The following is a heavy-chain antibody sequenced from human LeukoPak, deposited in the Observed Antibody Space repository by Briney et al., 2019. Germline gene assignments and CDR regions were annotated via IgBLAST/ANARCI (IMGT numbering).Heavy chain of an antibody. D-gene: IGHD3-9*01. Sequence: ASVKVSCKASGGTFSSYAISWVRQAPGQGLEWMGGIIPILGIANYAQKFQGRVTITADKSTSTAYMELSSLRSEDTAVYYCANWHYDILTGPLYFDYWGQGTLVTVSS. CDR2: IIPILGIA. V-gene: IGHV1-69*10. CDR1: GGTFSSYA. J-gene: IGHJ4*02. CDR3: ANWHYDILTGPLYFDY.